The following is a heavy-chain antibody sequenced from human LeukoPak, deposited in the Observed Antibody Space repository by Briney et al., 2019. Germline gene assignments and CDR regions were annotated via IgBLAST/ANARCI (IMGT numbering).Heavy chain of an antibody. Sequence: GGSLRLSCAASGFTFSSYWMAWVRQAPGKGLEWVAVIWYDGSNIYYADSVKGRFTISRDNAKNSLYLQMNSLRAEDTAVYYCARSLAAGFDIWGQGTMVTVSS. D-gene: IGHD6-25*01. CDR1: GFTFSSYW. J-gene: IGHJ3*02. V-gene: IGHV3-33*08. CDR2: IWYDGSNI. CDR3: ARSLAAGFDI.